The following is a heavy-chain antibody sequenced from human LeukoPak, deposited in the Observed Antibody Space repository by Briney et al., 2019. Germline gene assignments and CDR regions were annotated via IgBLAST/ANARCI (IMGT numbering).Heavy chain of an antibody. Sequence: GRSLRLSCAASGFTFSSFAMSWVRQAPGKGLEWLSTISDSGGSTYYADSVRGRFTISRDNSKDTLYVQMNSLRAEDAAVYYCAKSHSVVRRGYFDYWGQGALVTVSS. CDR2: ISDSGGST. V-gene: IGHV3-23*01. J-gene: IGHJ4*02. CDR1: GFTFSSFA. D-gene: IGHD2-2*01. CDR3: AKSHSVVRRGYFDY.